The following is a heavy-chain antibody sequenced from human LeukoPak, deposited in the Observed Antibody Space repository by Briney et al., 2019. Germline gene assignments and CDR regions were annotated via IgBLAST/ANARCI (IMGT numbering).Heavy chain of an antibody. Sequence: PGGSLRLSCAASGFTFSSYSMNWVRQAPGKGLEWVSSISSSSSYIYYADSVKGRFTISRDNAKNSLYLQMNSLRAEDTAVYYCARGCSSTSCYTGDIDYWGQGTLVTVSS. CDR3: ARGCSSTSCYTGDIDY. J-gene: IGHJ4*02. CDR1: GFTFSSYS. V-gene: IGHV3-21*01. D-gene: IGHD2-2*02. CDR2: ISSSSSYI.